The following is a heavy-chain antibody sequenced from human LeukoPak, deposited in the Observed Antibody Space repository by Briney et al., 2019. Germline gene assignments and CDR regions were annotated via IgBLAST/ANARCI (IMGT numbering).Heavy chain of an antibody. CDR3: ARVPGIAVAGTLGY. CDR2: ISSSSSYI. V-gene: IGHV3-21*01. J-gene: IGHJ4*02. Sequence: PGGSLRLSCAASGFTFSSDSMNWVRQAPGKGLEWGSSISSSSSYIYYADSVKGRFTISSDNAKNSLYLQMNSLRAEDTAVYYCARVPGIAVAGTLGYWGQGTLVTVSS. CDR1: GFTFSSDS. D-gene: IGHD6-19*01.